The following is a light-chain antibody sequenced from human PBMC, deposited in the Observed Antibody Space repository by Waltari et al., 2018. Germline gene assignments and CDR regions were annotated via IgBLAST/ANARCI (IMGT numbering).Light chain of an antibody. CDR1: RSNIGSNT. V-gene: IGLV1-44*01. Sequence: QSVLAQPPSASGTPGLKITISCSGRRSNIGSNTVNWYQHLPGTAPRLLLWSNNQRPSGVPDRFSGSKSGTSASLAISGLQSEDEADYYCAVWDDSLNVPVFGTGTKVTVL. CDR2: SNN. J-gene: IGLJ1*01. CDR3: AVWDDSLNVPV.